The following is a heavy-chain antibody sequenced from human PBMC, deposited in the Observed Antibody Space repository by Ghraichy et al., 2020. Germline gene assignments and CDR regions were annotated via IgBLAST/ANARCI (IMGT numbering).Heavy chain of an antibody. CDR3: AREAAGWLRLYDYYYGMDV. CDR2: ISAYNGNT. Sequence: ASVKVSCKASGYTFTSYGISWVRQAPGQGLEWMGWISAYNGNTNYAQKLQGRVTMTTDTSTSTAYMELRSLRSDDTAVYYCAREAAGWLRLYDYYYGMDVWGQGTTVTVSS. J-gene: IGHJ6*02. V-gene: IGHV1-18*01. CDR1: GYTFTSYG. D-gene: IGHD5-12*01.